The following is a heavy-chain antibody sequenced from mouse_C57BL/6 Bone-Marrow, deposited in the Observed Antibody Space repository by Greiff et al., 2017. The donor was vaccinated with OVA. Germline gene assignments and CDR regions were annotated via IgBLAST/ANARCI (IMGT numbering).Heavy chain of an antibody. CDR1: EYEFPSHD. Sequence: EVMLVESGGGLVQPGESLKLSCESNEYEFPSHDMSWVRKTPEKRLELVAAINSDGGSTYYPDTMERRFIISRDNTKKTQYLQMSSLRSEDTALYYCARPSIVTTATSFFYYAMDYWGQGTSVTVSS. CDR2: INSDGGST. V-gene: IGHV5-2*01. CDR3: ARPSIVTTATSFFYYAMDY. D-gene: IGHD2-5*01. J-gene: IGHJ4*01.